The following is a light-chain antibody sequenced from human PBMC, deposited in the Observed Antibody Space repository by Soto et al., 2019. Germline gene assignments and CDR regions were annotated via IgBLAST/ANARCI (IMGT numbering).Light chain of an antibody. CDR1: QDINIY. J-gene: IGKJ4*01. CDR3: QKYDGAPLT. CDR2: AAS. Sequence: DIQMTQSPSSLSASVGDRVTITCRAGQDINIYLAWYQQKPGKVPKLLISAASTLQSGVPSRFSGSGSGTDFTLTISSLQPEDVAAYYCQKYDGAPLTFGGRTKVEIK. V-gene: IGKV1-27*01.